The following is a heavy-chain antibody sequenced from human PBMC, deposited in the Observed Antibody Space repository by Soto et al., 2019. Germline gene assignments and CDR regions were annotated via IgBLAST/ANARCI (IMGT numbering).Heavy chain of an antibody. CDR2: IWYDGSNA. CDR1: GFTFSSYA. J-gene: IGHJ4*02. D-gene: IGHD4-17*01. Sequence: GGSLRLSCAASGFTFSSYAMSWVRQAPGKGLEWVALIWYDGSNAYYTDSVKGRFTISRDNSKNTLYLQMNSLRAEDTAVYYCASDPGYGDYYLDYWGQGTLVTVSS. CDR3: ASDPGYGDYYLDY. V-gene: IGHV3-33*08.